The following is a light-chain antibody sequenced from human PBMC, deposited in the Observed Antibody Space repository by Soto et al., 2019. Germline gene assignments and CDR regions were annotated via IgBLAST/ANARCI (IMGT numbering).Light chain of an antibody. V-gene: IGLV2-14*03. J-gene: IGLJ1*01. CDR3: CSYTTRNTSQLV. CDR2: DVS. CDR1: SSDVGGYNY. Sequence: QSALTQPASVSGSPGQSINISCTGTSSDVGGYNYVSWYQHHPGKAPKLIIYDVSNRPSGVSNPFSGSKSGNTASLTISGLQPEDEADYYCCSYTTRNTSQLVFGTGTKLTVL.